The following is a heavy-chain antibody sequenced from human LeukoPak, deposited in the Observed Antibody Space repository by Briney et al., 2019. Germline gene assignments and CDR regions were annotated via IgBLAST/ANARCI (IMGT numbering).Heavy chain of an antibody. CDR1: GFTFSSYS. J-gene: IGHJ4*02. CDR2: ISSSSSYI. V-gene: IGHV3-21*01. D-gene: IGHD1-1*01. CDR3: AREADWNDVDY. Sequence: GGSLRLSCAAPGFTFSSYSMNWVRQAPGKGLEWVSSISSSSSYIYYADSVKGRFTISRDNAKNSLYLQMNSLRAEDTAVYYCAREADWNDVDYWGQGTLVTVSS.